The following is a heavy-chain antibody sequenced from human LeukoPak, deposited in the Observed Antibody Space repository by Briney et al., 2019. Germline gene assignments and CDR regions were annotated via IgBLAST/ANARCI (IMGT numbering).Heavy chain of an antibody. CDR2: IIGSGGST. D-gene: IGHD6-19*01. Sequence: GGSLRLSCAASGFTFSSYAMSWLRQAPGKGLEWVSAIIGSGGSTYYADSVKGRFTISRDNSKNTLYLQMNSLRAEDTAVYYCAKDAGYSSGWYGNWFDPWGQGTLVTVSS. CDR1: GFTFSSYA. J-gene: IGHJ5*02. CDR3: AKDAGYSSGWYGNWFDP. V-gene: IGHV3-23*01.